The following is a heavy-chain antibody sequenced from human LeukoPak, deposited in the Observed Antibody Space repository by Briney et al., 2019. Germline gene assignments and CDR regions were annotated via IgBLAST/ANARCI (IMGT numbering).Heavy chain of an antibody. Sequence: PGGSLRLSCAASGFTFSSYWMSWVRQAPGKGLEWVANIKEDGSEKYYVDSVKGRFTISRDNAKNSLYLQMNSLRAEDTAVYYCTRSYYASGSYYWVHYFDYWGLGTLVTVSS. CDR1: GFTFSSYW. J-gene: IGHJ4*02. CDR3: TRSYYASGSYYWVHYFDY. V-gene: IGHV3-7*01. CDR2: IKEDGSEK. D-gene: IGHD3-10*01.